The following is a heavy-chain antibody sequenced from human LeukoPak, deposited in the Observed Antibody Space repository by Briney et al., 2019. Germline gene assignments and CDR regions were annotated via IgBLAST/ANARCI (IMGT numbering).Heavy chain of an antibody. J-gene: IGHJ4*02. CDR2: IYHSGNT. V-gene: IGHV4-4*02. CDR3: ARGWDDGSGSYYLDY. CDR1: GGSISSSNL. D-gene: IGHD3-10*01. Sequence: SETLCLTCAVSGGSISSSNLWSWVRQPPGKGLEWIGEIYHSGNTNYNASLKTRVTISVDKSKNQFSLKLSSVTAADTAVYYCARGWDDGSGSYYLDYWGQGTLVTVSS.